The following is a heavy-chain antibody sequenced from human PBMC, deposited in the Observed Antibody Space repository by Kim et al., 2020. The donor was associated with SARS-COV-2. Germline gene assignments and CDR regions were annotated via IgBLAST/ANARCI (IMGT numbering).Heavy chain of an antibody. Sequence: GGSLRLSCAASGFTFSSYSMNWVRQAPGKGLEWVSYISSSSSTIYYADSVKGRFTISRDNAKNSLYLQMNSLRDEDTAVYYCARDRGYCSGGSCYSGEHYYYGMDVWGQGTTVTVSS. D-gene: IGHD2-15*01. J-gene: IGHJ6*02. CDR2: ISSSSSTI. CDR3: ARDRGYCSGGSCYSGEHYYYGMDV. CDR1: GFTFSSYS. V-gene: IGHV3-48*02.